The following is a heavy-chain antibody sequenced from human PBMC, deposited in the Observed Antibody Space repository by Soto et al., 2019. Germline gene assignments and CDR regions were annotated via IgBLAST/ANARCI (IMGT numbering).Heavy chain of an antibody. CDR3: ARSRLKVEMATLPPGFDD. CDR1: GGSISSGGYY. J-gene: IGHJ4*02. D-gene: IGHD5-12*01. CDR2: IYYSGST. Sequence: QVQLQESGPGLVKPSQTLSLTCTVSGGSISSGGYYWSWIRQHPGKGLEWIGYIYYSGSTYYNPSLKSRVTISVDTSKNQFSLKLSSVAAADTAVYYCARSRLKVEMATLPPGFDDWGQGTLVTVSS. V-gene: IGHV4-31*03.